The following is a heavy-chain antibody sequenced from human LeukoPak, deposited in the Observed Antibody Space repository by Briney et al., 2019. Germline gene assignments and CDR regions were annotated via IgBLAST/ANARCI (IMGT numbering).Heavy chain of an antibody. CDR2: INPNSGGT. CDR1: GYTFTGYY. V-gene: IGHV1-2*02. D-gene: IGHD3-3*01. Sequence: ASVKVSCKASGYTFTGYYMHWVRQAPGQGLEWMGWINPNSGGTNYAQKFQGRVTMTRDTSISTAYMELSRLRSDDTAVYYCARAARITIFGVASLGYYYMDVWGKGTTVTVSS. CDR3: ARAARITIFGVASLGYYYMDV. J-gene: IGHJ6*03.